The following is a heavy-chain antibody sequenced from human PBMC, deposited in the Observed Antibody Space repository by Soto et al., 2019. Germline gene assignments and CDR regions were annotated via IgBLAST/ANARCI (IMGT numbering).Heavy chain of an antibody. CDR1: GGSISSGGYS. D-gene: IGHD3-22*01. Sequence: SETLSLTCAVSGGSISSGGYSWSWIRQPPGKGLEWIGYIYHSGSTYYNPSLKSRVTISVDRSKNQFSLKLSSVTAADTAVYYCAGTYYYDSSGYPDYWGQGTLVTVSS. J-gene: IGHJ4*02. CDR2: IYHSGST. V-gene: IGHV4-30-2*01. CDR3: AGTYYYDSSGYPDY.